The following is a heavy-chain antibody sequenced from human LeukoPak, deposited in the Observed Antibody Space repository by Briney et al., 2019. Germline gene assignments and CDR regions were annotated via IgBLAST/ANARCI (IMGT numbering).Heavy chain of an antibody. CDR2: ISYDGSNK. J-gene: IGHJ4*02. CDR1: GFTFSSDA. D-gene: IGHD1-14*01. V-gene: IGHV3-30-3*01. CDR3: ARYPTRDRKGYFDY. Sequence: GGSLRLSCVASGFTFSSDAMHWVRQAPGKGLEWVAVISYDGSNKYYADSVKGRFTISRDNSKNTLYLQMNSLRAEDTAVYYCARYPTRDRKGYFDYWGQGTLVTVSS.